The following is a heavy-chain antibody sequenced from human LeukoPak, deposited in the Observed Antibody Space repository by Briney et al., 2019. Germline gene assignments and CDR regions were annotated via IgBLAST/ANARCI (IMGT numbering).Heavy chain of an antibody. Sequence: PSQTLSLTCTVSGGSISSYYWSWVRQPPGKGLEWIGYIYYSGSTNYNPSLKSRVTISVDTSKNQFSLRLSSVTAADTAVYYCARRVEGGYDYWGQGTLVTVSS. CDR2: IYYSGST. CDR3: ARRVEGGYDY. D-gene: IGHD5-12*01. J-gene: IGHJ4*02. CDR1: GGSISSYY. V-gene: IGHV4-59*08.